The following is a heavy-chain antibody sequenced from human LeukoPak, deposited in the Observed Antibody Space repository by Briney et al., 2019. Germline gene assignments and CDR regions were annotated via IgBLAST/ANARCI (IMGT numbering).Heavy chain of an antibody. V-gene: IGHV3-23*01. D-gene: IGHD6-13*01. Sequence: PGGSLRLSCAASGFTFSSYAMSWVRQAPGKGLEWVSAISGSDGSTYYADSVKGRFTISRDNSKNTLYLQMNSLRAEDTAVYYCAKAPGYSSSWYRLWGQGTLVTVSS. CDR3: AKAPGYSSSWYRL. CDR1: GFTFSSYA. CDR2: ISGSDGST. J-gene: IGHJ4*02.